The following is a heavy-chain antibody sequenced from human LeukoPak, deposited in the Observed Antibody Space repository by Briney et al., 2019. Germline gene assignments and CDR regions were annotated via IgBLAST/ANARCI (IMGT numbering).Heavy chain of an antibody. CDR2: IRYDGSNK. J-gene: IGHJ4*02. D-gene: IGHD3-10*01. CDR3: ARGRYYGSGSPPEFDY. Sequence: GGSLRLSCAASGFTFSSYGMHWVRQAPGKGLEWVAVIRYDGSNKYYADSVKGRFTISRDNSKNTLYLQMNSLRAEDTPVYYCARGRYYGSGSPPEFDYWGQGTLVTVSS. CDR1: GFTFSSYG. V-gene: IGHV3-30*02.